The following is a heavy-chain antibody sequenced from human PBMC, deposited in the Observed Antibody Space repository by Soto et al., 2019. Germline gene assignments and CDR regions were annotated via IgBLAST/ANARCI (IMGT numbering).Heavy chain of an antibody. CDR1: GFTFSSYW. CDR2: IKQDGSEK. CDR3: AREGITMVRGVIKGYYFDY. V-gene: IGHV3-7*04. D-gene: IGHD3-10*01. Sequence: PGGSLRLSCAASGFTFSSYWMSWVRQAPGKGLEWVANIKQDGSEKYYVDSVKGRFTISRDNAKNSLYLQMNSLRAEDTAVYYCAREGITMVRGVIKGYYFDYWGQGTLVTVSS. J-gene: IGHJ4*02.